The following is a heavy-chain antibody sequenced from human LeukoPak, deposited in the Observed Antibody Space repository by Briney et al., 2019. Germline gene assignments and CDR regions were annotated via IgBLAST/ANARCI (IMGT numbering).Heavy chain of an antibody. D-gene: IGHD2-2*01. J-gene: IGHJ3*02. CDR2: IYHSGST. CDR1: GGSISSGGYY. Sequence: SQTLSLTCTVSGGSISSGGYYWSWIRQPPGKGLEWIGYIYHSGSTYYNPSLKSRVTISVDRSKNQFSLKLSSVTAADTAVYYCARDHSDCSSTSCYSLSAFDIWGQGTMVTVSS. V-gene: IGHV4-30-2*01. CDR3: ARDHSDCSSTSCYSLSAFDI.